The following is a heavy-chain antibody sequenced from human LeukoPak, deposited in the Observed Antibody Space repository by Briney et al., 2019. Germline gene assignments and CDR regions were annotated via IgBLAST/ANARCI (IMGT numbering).Heavy chain of an antibody. J-gene: IGHJ4*02. V-gene: IGHV3-30*18. CDR1: GFTFSSYG. D-gene: IGHD3-22*01. CDR2: ISYDGSNK. Sequence: GRSLRLSCAASGFTFSSYGMHWVRQAPGKGLEWVAVISYDGSNKYYADSVKGRFTISRDNSKNTLYLQMNSLRAEDTALYYCAKGGMYYYDSGRAGGVYFDYWGQGTLVTVSS. CDR3: AKGGMYYYDSGRAGGVYFDY.